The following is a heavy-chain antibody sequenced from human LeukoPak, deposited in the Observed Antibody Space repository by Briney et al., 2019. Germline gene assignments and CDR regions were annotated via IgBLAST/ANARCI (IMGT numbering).Heavy chain of an antibody. CDR3: AKSRWPTVTSYYFDY. D-gene: IGHD4-17*01. Sequence: GGSLRLSCAASGFTFSNCAMSWVRQAPGKGLEWVSGISNSGGSTYYADSVKGRFTISRDNSKNTLYLQMNSLRAEDTAVYYCAKSRWPTVTSYYFDYWGQGTLVTVSS. V-gene: IGHV3-23*01. CDR1: GFTFSNCA. CDR2: ISNSGGST. J-gene: IGHJ4*02.